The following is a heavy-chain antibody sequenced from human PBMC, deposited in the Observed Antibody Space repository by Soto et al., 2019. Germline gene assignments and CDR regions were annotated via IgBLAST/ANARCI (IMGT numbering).Heavy chain of an antibody. CDR2: ISGGGKNT. D-gene: IGHD1-26*01. CDR3: AKFEGGVSGPVDY. V-gene: IGHV3-23*01. J-gene: IGHJ4*02. Sequence: GGSLRLSCAASGFTFSSCAMGWVRQAPGKGLEWVSGISGGGKNTYYADPVKGRIVISRDNSKNTLYLEMNSLRVEDTAVYYCAKFEGGVSGPVDYWGQGTLATGSS. CDR1: GFTFSSCA.